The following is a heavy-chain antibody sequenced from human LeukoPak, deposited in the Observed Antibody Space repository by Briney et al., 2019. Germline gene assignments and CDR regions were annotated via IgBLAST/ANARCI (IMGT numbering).Heavy chain of an antibody. CDR2: IYYSGST. V-gene: IGHV4-39*01. D-gene: IGHD3-3*01. CDR3: ARQRYYDFWSGSPVDY. CDR1: GGSISSSSYY. Sequence: PSETLSLTCTVSGGSISSSSYYLGWIRQPPGKGLEWIGSIYYSGSTYYNPSLKSRVTISVDTSKNQFSLKLSSVTAADTAVYYCARQRYYDFWSGSPVDYWGQGTLVTVSS. J-gene: IGHJ4*02.